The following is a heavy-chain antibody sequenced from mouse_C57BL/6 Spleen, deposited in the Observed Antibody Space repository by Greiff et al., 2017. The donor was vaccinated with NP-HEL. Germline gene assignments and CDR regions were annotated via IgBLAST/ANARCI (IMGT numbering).Heavy chain of an antibody. CDR2: IYPGSGST. D-gene: IGHD2-4*01. CDR1: GYTFTSYW. V-gene: IGHV1-55*01. Sequence: QVQLQQPGAELVKPGASVKMSCKASGYTFTSYWITWVKQRPGQGLEWIGDIYPGSGSTNYNEKFKSKATLTVDTSSSTAYMQLSSLTSEDSAVYYCARSGIYYDYGNDYWGQGTTLTVSS. CDR3: ARSGIYYDYGNDY. J-gene: IGHJ2*01.